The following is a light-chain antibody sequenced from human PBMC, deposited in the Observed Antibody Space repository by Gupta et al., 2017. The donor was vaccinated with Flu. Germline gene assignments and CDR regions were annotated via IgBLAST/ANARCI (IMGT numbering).Light chain of an antibody. CDR3: QEYDYMST. V-gene: IGKV1-33*01. Sequence: IQMTHSPSSLSASVGDRVTITCQASQGISNHVNCYQHKSGRAPKLLIYDGSKLETGLPTRFSGSGSGTHFTFTISSLQPEDIATYYCQEYDYMSTFGQGTKLDMK. CDR2: DGS. CDR1: QGISNH. J-gene: IGKJ2*01.